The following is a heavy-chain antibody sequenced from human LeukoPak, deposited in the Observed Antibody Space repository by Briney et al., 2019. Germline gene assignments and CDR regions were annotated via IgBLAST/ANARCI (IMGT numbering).Heavy chain of an antibody. CDR2: ISSSGSTI. V-gene: IGHV3-11*01. Sequence: GGSLRLSCAASGFTFSDYYMSWIRQAPGKGLEWVSYISSSGSTIYYADSVKGRFTISRDNAKNSPYLQMNSLRAEDTAVYYCARQVVPAAITWFDPWGQGTLVTVSS. CDR3: ARQVVPAAITWFDP. D-gene: IGHD2-2*01. J-gene: IGHJ5*02. CDR1: GFTFSDYY.